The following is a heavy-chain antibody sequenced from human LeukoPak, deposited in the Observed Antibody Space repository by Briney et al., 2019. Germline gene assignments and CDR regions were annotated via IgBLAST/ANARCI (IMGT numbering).Heavy chain of an antibody. CDR2: IYTSGST. CDR3: ARRRVLRPDGAFDI. Sequence: SETLSLTCIVSGGSISSYYWSWIRQPAGEGLEWIGRIYTSGSTNYNPSLKSRVTMSVDTSKNRFSLKLSCVAAADTAVYYCARRRVLRPDGAFDIWGQGTMVTVSS. V-gene: IGHV4-4*07. CDR1: GGSISSYY. D-gene: IGHD2-2*01. J-gene: IGHJ3*02.